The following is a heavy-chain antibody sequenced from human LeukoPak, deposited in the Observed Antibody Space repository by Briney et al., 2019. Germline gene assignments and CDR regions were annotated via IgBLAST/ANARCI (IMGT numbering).Heavy chain of an antibody. V-gene: IGHV4-39*07. CDR1: GGSISSSSYY. CDR2: IYYSGST. J-gene: IGHJ4*02. Sequence: SETLSLTCTVSGGSISSSSYYSGWIRQPPGKGLEWIGSIYYSGSTYYNPSLKSRVTISVDTSKNQFSLKLSSVTAADTAVYYCARVPGGSYYFDYWGKGTLVTVSS. D-gene: IGHD1-26*01. CDR3: ARVPGGSYYFDY.